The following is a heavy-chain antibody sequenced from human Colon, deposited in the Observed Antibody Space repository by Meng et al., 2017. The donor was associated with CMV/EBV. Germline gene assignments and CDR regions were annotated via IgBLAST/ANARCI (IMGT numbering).Heavy chain of an antibody. CDR3: ASYSSYYYGMDV. CDR2: IYSGGST. J-gene: IGHJ6*02. CDR1: GFTVSSNY. D-gene: IGHD6-13*01. V-gene: IGHV3-66*02. Sequence: GESLKISCAASGFTVSSNYMSWVRQAPGKGLEWVSVIYSGGSTYYADSVKGRFTISRDNSKNTLYLQMNSLRAEDTAVYYCASYSSYYYGMDVWGQGTTVTVSS.